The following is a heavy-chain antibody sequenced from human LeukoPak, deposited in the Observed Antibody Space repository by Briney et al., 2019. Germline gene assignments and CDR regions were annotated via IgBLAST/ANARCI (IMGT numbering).Heavy chain of an antibody. CDR1: GGSISTYY. CDR3: ARGAAATY. D-gene: IGHD6-13*01. CDR2: IHYSGSS. V-gene: IGHV4-59*01. J-gene: IGHJ4*02. Sequence: SETLSLTCAVSGGSISTYYWSWVRQPPGKGLEWIGYIHYSGSSNYNPSLKSRVTISLDTSKNQFSLKLSSVTAADTAVYYCARGAAATYWGQGTLVTVSS.